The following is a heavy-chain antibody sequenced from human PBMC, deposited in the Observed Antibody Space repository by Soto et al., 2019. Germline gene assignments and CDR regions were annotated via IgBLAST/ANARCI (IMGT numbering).Heavy chain of an antibody. CDR3: ARGVAAGVDY. D-gene: IGHD6-25*01. J-gene: IGHJ4*02. CDR2: MNPSKGIA. V-gene: IGHV1-8*01. Sequence: ASMNVSRRASGYSFTPLDINWMRQAPGQGLEWMGWMNPSKGIADYAEKFQGRITMTRDTSVSTAYLELSSLTSEDTAVYFCARGVAAGVDYWGQGTLVTGSA. CDR1: GYSFTPLD.